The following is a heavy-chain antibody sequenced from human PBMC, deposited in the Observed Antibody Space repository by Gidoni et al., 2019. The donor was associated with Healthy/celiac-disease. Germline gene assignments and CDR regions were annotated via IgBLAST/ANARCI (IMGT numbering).Heavy chain of an antibody. J-gene: IGHJ4*02. CDR1: GFSFSSYA. CDR2: ISGSGGST. D-gene: IGHD1-26*01. CDR3: AKSPVVGATAFDY. Sequence: EVQLLESGGGLVQPGGSLRLSCAASGFSFSSYAMRWVRQAPGMGLGGVSAISGSGGSTYYADSVKGRFTISRDNSKNTLYLQMNSLRAEDTAVYYCAKSPVVGATAFDYWGQGTLVTVSS. V-gene: IGHV3-23*01.